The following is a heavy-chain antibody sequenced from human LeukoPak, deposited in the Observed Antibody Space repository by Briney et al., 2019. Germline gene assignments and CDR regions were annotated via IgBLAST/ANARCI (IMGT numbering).Heavy chain of an antibody. V-gene: IGHV3-30-3*01. D-gene: IGHD1-26*01. CDR3: ARGRWERLYDAFDI. J-gene: IGHJ3*02. Sequence: GGSLRLSCAASGFTFSSYAMHWVRQAPGKGLGWVAVISYDGSNKYYADSVKGRFTVSRDNSKNTLYLQMNSLRAEDTAVYYCARGRWERLYDAFDIWGQGTMVTVSS. CDR2: ISYDGSNK. CDR1: GFTFSSYA.